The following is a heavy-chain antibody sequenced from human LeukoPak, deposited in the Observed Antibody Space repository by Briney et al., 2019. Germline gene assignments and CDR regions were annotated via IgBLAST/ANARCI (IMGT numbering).Heavy chain of an antibody. V-gene: IGHV3-30*02. J-gene: IGHJ4*02. CDR2: IRYDGSNK. CDR3: VKDSSTTWFGGDSE. CDR1: GFTFSSYG. Sequence: GGSLRLSCAASGFTFSSYGMHWVRQAPCKGLEWVAFIRYDGSNKYYADSVKGRFTISRDNSKNTLYLQMNSLRAEDTAVYYCVKDSSTTWFGGDSEWGQGTLVTVSS. D-gene: IGHD3-10*01.